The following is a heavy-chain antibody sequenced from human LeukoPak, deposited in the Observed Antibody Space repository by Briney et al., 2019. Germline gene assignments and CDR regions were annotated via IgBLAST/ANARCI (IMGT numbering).Heavy chain of an antibody. J-gene: IGHJ6*02. Sequence: ASVKVSCKASGYTFTGYYMHWVRQAPGQGLEWMGWINPNSGGTNYAQKFQGRVTMTRDTSISTAYMELSRLRSDDTAVYYCVRDIGPDPGYYYYYYGMDVWGQGTTVTVSS. CDR1: GYTFTGYY. CDR3: VRDIGPDPGYYYYYYGMDV. V-gene: IGHV1-2*02. D-gene: IGHD2-15*01. CDR2: INPNSGGT.